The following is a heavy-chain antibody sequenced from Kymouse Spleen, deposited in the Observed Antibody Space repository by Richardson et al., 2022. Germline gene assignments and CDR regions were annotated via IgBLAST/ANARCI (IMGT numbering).Heavy chain of an antibody. CDR1: GFSLSTSGVG. Sequence: QITLKESGPTLVKPTQTLTLTCTFSGFSLSTSGVGVGWIRQPPGKALEWLALIYWDDDKRYSPSLKSRLTITKDTSKNQVVLTMTNMDPVDTATYYCAHSRYNWNYRIAAAGTSFDYWGQGTLVTVSS. V-gene: IGHV2-5*10. J-gene: IGHJ4*02. D-gene: IGHD6-13*01. CDR3: AHSRYNWNYRIAAAGTSFDY. CDR2: IYWDDDK.